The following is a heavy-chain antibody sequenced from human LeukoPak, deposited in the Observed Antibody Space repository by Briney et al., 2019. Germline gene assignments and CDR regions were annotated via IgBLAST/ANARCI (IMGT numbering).Heavy chain of an antibody. CDR2: ITGDDGTT. CDR1: GFTFGDYA. Sequence: GGSLTLPCAASGFTFGDYAMHWVRQAPGKGLEWVSLITGDDGTTYYSDAVKGRFTISRDNKKNSLYLQMNSLRPGDVYSYFCAKDKYYDSSGYSDAFDIWGQGTMVTVSS. J-gene: IGHJ3*02. D-gene: IGHD3-22*01. CDR3: AKDKYYDSSGYSDAFDI. V-gene: IGHV3-43*02.